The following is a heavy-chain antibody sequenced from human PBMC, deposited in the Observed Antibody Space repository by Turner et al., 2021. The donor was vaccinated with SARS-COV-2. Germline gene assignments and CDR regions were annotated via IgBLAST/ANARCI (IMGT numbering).Heavy chain of an antibody. Sequence: QVQLVQSGAEVKKPGASVKGSCKASGYTFTSYDIHWVRQATGQGLEWMGWMNPNSGYTGYAQKFQGRVTMTRNTSISTAYMELSSLRSEDTAVYYCARNYYDSSGYRGDDYWGQGTLVTVSS. CDR3: ARNYYDSSGYRGDDY. D-gene: IGHD3-22*01. CDR1: GYTFTSYD. CDR2: MNPNSGYT. V-gene: IGHV1-8*01. J-gene: IGHJ4*02.